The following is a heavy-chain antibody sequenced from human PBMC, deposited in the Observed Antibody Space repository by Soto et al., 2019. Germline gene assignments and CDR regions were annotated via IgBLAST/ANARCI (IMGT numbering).Heavy chain of an antibody. J-gene: IGHJ6*02. D-gene: IGHD6-19*01. CDR1: GFTFNSYG. Sequence: QIQLVESGGGVVQPGRSLRLSCTASGFTFNSYGFNWVRQAPGQGLEWVAVIWYDGNTKYYADSVKGRFTISRDTLRSTVYLQMNSLTAEDTAVYYCARPLVAPVAGPYYYGMDVWGQGTTVTVSS. CDR2: IWYDGNTK. CDR3: ARPLVAPVAGPYYYGMDV. V-gene: IGHV3-33*01.